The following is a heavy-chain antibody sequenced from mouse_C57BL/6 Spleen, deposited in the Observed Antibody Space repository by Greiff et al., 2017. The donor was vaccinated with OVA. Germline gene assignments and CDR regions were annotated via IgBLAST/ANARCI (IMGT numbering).Heavy chain of an antibody. V-gene: IGHV5-2*01. CDR2: INSDGGST. Sequence: EVKLVESGGGLVQPGESLKLSCESNEYEFPSHDMSWVRKTPEKRLELVASINSDGGSTYYPDTMESRFIISRDNTKKTLYLQMSSLRSEDTALDYCARQGGSSPIAYWGQGTLVTVSA. CDR3: ARQGGSSPIAY. D-gene: IGHD1-1*01. CDR1: EYEFPSHD. J-gene: IGHJ3*01.